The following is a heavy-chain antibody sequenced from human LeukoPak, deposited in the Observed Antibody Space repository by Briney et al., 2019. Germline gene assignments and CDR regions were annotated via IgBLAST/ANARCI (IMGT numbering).Heavy chain of an antibody. J-gene: IGHJ1*01. V-gene: IGHV3-23*01. Sequence: PGRSLRLSCAASGFTFDDYAMHWVRQAPGKGLEWVSAISGSGGSTYYADSVKGRFTISRDNSKNTLYLQMNSLRAEDTAVYYCAKERFDSSWYEYFQHWGQGTLVTVSS. CDR3: AKERFDSSWYEYFQH. CDR2: ISGSGGST. CDR1: GFTFDDYA. D-gene: IGHD6-13*01.